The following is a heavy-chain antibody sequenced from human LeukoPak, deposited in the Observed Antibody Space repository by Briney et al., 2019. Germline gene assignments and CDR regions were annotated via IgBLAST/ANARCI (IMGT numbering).Heavy chain of an antibody. V-gene: IGHV4-38-2*02. CDR3: TRVARCTSCFDVGY. Sequence: PSETLSLTCTVSGYSISSGYYWGWIRQPPGKGLEWIGSIYHSGSTYYNPSLRSRVTIDTSKNQFSLTLSSVTAADTAVYYCTRVARCTSCFDVGYWGQGTLVTVSS. CDR2: IYHSGST. J-gene: IGHJ4*02. CDR1: GYSISSGYY. D-gene: IGHD2-2*01.